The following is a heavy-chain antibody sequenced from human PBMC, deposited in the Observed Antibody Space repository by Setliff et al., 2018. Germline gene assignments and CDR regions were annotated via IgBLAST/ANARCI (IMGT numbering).Heavy chain of an antibody. V-gene: IGHV1-3*01. CDR2: INAGNGNT. Sequence: ASVKVSCKASGYTFTSYAMHWVRQAPGQRLEWMGWINAGNGNTKYSQKFQGRVTITRDTSASTAYMELSSLRSEDTAVYYCARDPASSGYDTYYYYYYGRDVWGQGTTVTVS. CDR3: ARDPASSGYDTYYYYYYGRDV. CDR1: GYTFTSYA. D-gene: IGHD5-12*01. J-gene: IGHJ6*02.